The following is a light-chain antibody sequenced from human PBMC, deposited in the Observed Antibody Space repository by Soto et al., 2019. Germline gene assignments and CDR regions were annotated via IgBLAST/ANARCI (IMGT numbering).Light chain of an antibody. CDR3: QSYDSSLSGVV. CDR1: SSNIGAVYD. J-gene: IGLJ2*01. Sequence: QSALTQPPSVSGAPGQRVTIPCTGSSSNIGAVYDVHWYQKLPGTAPKLLIYDNSNRPSGVPDRFSGSKSGTSASLAITGLQAEDEADYYCQSYDSSLSGVVFGGGTQLTVL. CDR2: DNS. V-gene: IGLV1-40*01.